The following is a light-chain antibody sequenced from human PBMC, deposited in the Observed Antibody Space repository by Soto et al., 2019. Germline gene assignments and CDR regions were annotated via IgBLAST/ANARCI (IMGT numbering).Light chain of an antibody. CDR2: EVS. CDR3: SSYVGTNTLV. V-gene: IGLV2-8*01. CDR1: SGDIGGYNY. Sequence: QSVLTQPPSASGSPGQSVTIPCTGTSGDIGGYNYVSWYQQHPGKAPKLLIYEVSKRPSGVPDRFSGSKSGNTASLTVSGPQAEDGADYYCSSYVGTNTLVFGGGTKLTVL. J-gene: IGLJ2*01.